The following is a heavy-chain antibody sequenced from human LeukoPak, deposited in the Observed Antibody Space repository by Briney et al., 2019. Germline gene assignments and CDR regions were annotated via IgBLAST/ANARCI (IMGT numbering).Heavy chain of an antibody. V-gene: IGHV3-15*01. CDR2: IKSKTDGGTT. CDR3: TTSIVVITTLDY. J-gene: IGHJ4*02. CDR1: GFTVSSNY. D-gene: IGHD3-22*01. Sequence: GGSLSLSCAASGFTVSSNYMSWVRQAPGKGLEWVGRIKSKTDGGTTDYAAPVKGRFTISRDDSKNTLYLQMDSLKTEDTAVYYCTTSIVVITTLDYWGQGTLVTVSS.